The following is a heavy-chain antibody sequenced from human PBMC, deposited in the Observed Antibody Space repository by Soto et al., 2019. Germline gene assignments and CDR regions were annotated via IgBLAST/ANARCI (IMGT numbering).Heavy chain of an antibody. CDR1: GFPFISYL. J-gene: IGHJ4*02. CDR3: ARDPAPIGWYDY. V-gene: IGHV3-74*01. Sequence: PGGSQILSRAASGFPFISYLMHWVRPAPGKGLVWVSRINSDGSSAVYADSVKGRFTISRDNAKNTLYLQMNSLRAEDTAVYYCARDPAPIGWYDYWGQGTLVTVSS. D-gene: IGHD6-19*01. CDR2: INSDGSSA.